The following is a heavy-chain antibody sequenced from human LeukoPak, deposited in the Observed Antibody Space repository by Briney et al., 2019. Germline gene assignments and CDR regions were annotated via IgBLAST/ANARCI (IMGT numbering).Heavy chain of an antibody. Sequence: GGSLTLSCAASGFTFSSYWMSWVRQAPGKGLEWVANIKQDGSEKYHVASVRGRLTISRDNAKNAMYLQMNCLRAEDTAVYYCAIPLRWGKAYYYYMDVWGKGTTVTISS. V-gene: IGHV3-7*01. CDR2: IKQDGSEK. J-gene: IGHJ6*03. CDR1: GFTFSSYW. CDR3: AIPLRWGKAYYYYMDV. D-gene: IGHD3-16*01.